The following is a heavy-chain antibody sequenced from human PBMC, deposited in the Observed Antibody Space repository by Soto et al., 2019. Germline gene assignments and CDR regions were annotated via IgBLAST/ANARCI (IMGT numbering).Heavy chain of an antibody. Sequence: EVQLVESGGGLVQPGGSLRLSCATSGFTFTTYWMHWVRQAPGKGLMWVSRITPDGGSTSYADSVKGRFTISRDNAKXXXXXXXXGLXXXXXXXXYCARDLIIADTPGDDFDYWGQGTLVAVSS. CDR3: ARDLIIADTPGDDFDY. J-gene: IGHJ4*02. D-gene: IGHD5-12*01. CDR1: GFTFTTYW. CDR2: ITPDGGST. V-gene: IGHV3-74*01.